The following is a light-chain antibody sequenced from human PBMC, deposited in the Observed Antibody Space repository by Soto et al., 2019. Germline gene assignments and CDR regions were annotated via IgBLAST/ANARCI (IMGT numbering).Light chain of an antibody. CDR2: EVS. CDR3: NSYAGSNNV. V-gene: IGLV2-8*01. CDR1: SSDVGGYNY. Sequence: QSVLTQPPSASGSPGQSVTISCTGTSSDVGGYNYVSWYQQHPGKAPKLMIYEVSQRPSGVPDRFSGSESGNTASLTVSGLQAEDEADYYCNSYAGSNNVFGTGTKVTVL. J-gene: IGLJ1*01.